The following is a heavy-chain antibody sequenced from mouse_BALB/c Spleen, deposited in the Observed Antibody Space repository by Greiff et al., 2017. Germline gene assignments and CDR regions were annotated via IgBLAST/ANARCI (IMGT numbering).Heavy chain of an antibody. D-gene: IGHD2-4*01. CDR2: ISDGGSYT. V-gene: IGHV5-4*02. CDR1: GFTFSDYY. J-gene: IGHJ3*01. CDR3: AKEGLRLAWFAY. Sequence: EVQLVESGGGLVKPGGSLKLSCAASGFTFSDYYMYWVRQTPEKRLEWVATISDGGSYTYYPDSVKGRFTISRDNAKNNLYLQMSSLKSEDTAMYYCAKEGLRLAWFAYWGQGTLVTVAA.